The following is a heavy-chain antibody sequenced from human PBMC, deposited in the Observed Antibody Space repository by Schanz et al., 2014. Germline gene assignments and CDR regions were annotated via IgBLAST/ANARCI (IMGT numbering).Heavy chain of an antibody. CDR1: GFSFSSYA. CDR3: AKGRFGELSAFDI. D-gene: IGHD3-10*01. V-gene: IGHV3-48*01. CDR2: ISSSSSTR. J-gene: IGHJ3*02. Sequence: VHLLESGGGLVEPGGSLRLSCAASGFSFSSYAMGWVRQARGKGLEWVSYISSSSSTRYYADSVKGRFTISRDNAKNTLYLQMNSLRAEDTAVYYCAKGRFGELSAFDIWGQGTMXTVSS.